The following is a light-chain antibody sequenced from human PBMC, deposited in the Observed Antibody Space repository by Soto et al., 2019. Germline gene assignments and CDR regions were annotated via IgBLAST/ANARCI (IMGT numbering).Light chain of an antibody. CDR1: QSVSSYS. Sequence: VLTQSPGTLSLSPGERATLPCRACQSVSSYSLAWYQQKPGQAPRLVMYGTSTRVTGIPDRFRGSGSGTDFAHTISRLEREDFAVYYWQQYDSSPRTFGQGTKVDIK. J-gene: IGKJ1*01. CDR2: GTS. CDR3: QQYDSSPRT. V-gene: IGKV3-20*01.